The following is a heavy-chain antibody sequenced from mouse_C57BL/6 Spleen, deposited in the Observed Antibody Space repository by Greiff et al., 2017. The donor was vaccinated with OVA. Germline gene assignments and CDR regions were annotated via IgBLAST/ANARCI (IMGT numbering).Heavy chain of an antibody. V-gene: IGHV1-53*01. CDR2: INPSNGGT. Sequence: QVQLQQSGTELVKPGASVKLSCKASGYTFTSYWMHWVKQRPGQGLEWIGNINPSNGGTNYNEKFKSKATLTVDKSSSTAYMQLSSLTSEDSAVYYCASGILRHYYAMDYWGQGTSVTVSS. CDR1: GYTFTSYW. CDR3: ASGILRHYYAMDY. D-gene: IGHD1-2*01. J-gene: IGHJ4*01.